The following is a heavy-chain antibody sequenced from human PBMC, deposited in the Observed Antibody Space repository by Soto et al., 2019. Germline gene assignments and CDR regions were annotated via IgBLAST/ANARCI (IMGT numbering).Heavy chain of an antibody. D-gene: IGHD2-2*01. CDR1: GFTFSGSA. J-gene: IGHJ4*02. V-gene: IGHV3-73*01. Sequence: GGSLRLSCAASGFTFSGSAMHWVRQASGKGLEWVGRIRSKANSYATAYAASVKGRFTISRDDSKNTAYLQMNSLKTEDTAVYYCTRPGYCSSTSCYDFDYWGQGTLVTVSS. CDR2: IRSKANSYAT. CDR3: TRPGYCSSTSCYDFDY.